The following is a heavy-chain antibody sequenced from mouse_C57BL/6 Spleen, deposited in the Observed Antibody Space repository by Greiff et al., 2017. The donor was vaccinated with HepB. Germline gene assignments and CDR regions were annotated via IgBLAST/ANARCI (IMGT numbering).Heavy chain of an antibody. V-gene: IGHV1-61*01. CDR3: ARRKVTTHYVDY. CDR2: IYPSDSET. CDR1: GYTFTSYW. D-gene: IGHD2-1*01. Sequence: VQLQQPGAELVRPGSSVKLSCKASGYTFTSYWMDWVKQRPGQGLEWIGNIYPSDSETHYNQKFKDKATLTVDKSSSTAYMQLSSLTSEDSAVYYCARRKVTTHYVDYWGQGTTLTVSS. J-gene: IGHJ2*01.